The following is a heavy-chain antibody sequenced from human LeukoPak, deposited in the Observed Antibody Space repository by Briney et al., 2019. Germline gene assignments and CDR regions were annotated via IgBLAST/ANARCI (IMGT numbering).Heavy chain of an antibody. Sequence: EPLSLPCSVSGDPITNSRFYWGWVRQSPGRGLEWIGVIYFSGLTYYNPSLKSPVTLSVDTSRNQFSLKLSSVTAADTAVYYCARTWGSDFWSGYLVYWGQGTLVTVSS. CDR1: GDPITNSRFY. V-gene: IGHV4-39*01. CDR2: IYFSGLT. D-gene: IGHD3-3*01. CDR3: ARTWGSDFWSGYLVY. J-gene: IGHJ4*02.